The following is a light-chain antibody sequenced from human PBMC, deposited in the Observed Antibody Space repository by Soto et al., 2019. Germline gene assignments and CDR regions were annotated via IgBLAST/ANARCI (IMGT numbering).Light chain of an antibody. CDR2: SNT. Sequence: QSVLTQPTSASAPPGQRVTISCSGSTSNIGSNAVNWYQQLPGTAPKLLIYSNTQRPSGVPDRITGSKSGTSASLAISGLQSEDESTYYCATWDDSLNVWIFGGGTKLTVL. V-gene: IGLV1-44*01. CDR3: ATWDDSLNVWI. CDR1: TSNIGSNA. J-gene: IGLJ2*01.